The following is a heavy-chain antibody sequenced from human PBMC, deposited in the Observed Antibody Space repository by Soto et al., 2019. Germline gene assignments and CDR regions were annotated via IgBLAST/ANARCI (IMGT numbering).Heavy chain of an antibody. D-gene: IGHD3-10*01. V-gene: IGHV1-69*01. CDR1: GGTFSSYA. CDR3: ARVRTRPLFPYYYYGMDV. CDR2: IIPIFGTA. Sequence: QVQLVQSGAEVKKPGSSVKVSCKASGGTFSSYAISWVRQAPGQGLEWMGGIIPIFGTANYAQKFQGRVTITADESTSTAYMELSSLRSEGTAVYYCARVRTRPLFPYYYYGMDVWGQGTTVTVSS. J-gene: IGHJ6*02.